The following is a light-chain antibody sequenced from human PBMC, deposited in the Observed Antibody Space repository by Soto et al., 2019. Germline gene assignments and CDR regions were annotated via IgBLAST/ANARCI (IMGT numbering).Light chain of an antibody. CDR2: DDD. CDR3: GAWDGSLSTGV. J-gene: IGLJ3*02. CDR1: SSNIGNHF. Sequence: QSVLTQPPSASAAPGQKVTISCSGSSSNIGNHFVSWYQQVPGTAPTLLIYDDDKRPSGIPDRFSGSKSGTSATLGITGLQSGDEADYYCGAWDGSLSTGVFGGGTKLTVL. V-gene: IGLV1-51*01.